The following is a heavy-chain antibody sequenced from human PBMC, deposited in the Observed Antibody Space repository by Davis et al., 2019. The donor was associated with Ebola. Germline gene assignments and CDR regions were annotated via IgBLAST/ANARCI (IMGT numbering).Heavy chain of an antibody. D-gene: IGHD3-22*01. CDR1: GLTFSSYW. Sequence: PGGSLRLSCAVSGLTFSSYWMHWVRQAPGKGLVWVSRINTDGSSTTYADSVKGRFTISRDNAKNTLYLQMNSLGVEDTAMYYCARGYYDTTGRTRFDYWGQGTLVAVSS. J-gene: IGHJ4*02. V-gene: IGHV3-74*01. CDR2: INTDGSST. CDR3: ARGYYDTTGRTRFDY.